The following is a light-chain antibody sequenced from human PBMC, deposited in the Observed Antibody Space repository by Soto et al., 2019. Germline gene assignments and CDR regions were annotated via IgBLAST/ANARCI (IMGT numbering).Light chain of an antibody. Sequence: IQLTQSPASLSASIGDRVTITCQASQDVYIYLNWYQQKPGKAPRLLIYDASNLETGVPSRFSGTGSGTHFTLTINSLQAEDFATYYCQQYDNLTPYAFGQGTKLGI. CDR1: QDVYIY. CDR2: DAS. V-gene: IGKV1-33*01. CDR3: QQYDNLTPYA. J-gene: IGKJ2*01.